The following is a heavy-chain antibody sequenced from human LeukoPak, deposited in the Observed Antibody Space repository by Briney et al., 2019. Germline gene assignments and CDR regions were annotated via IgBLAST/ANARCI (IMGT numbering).Heavy chain of an antibody. J-gene: IGHJ3*02. CDR3: ARVGGATAFDI. V-gene: IGHV4-34*01. CDR2: INHSGST. CDR1: GGSFSGYY. Sequence: SSETLSLTRAVYGGSFSGYYWSWIRQPPVKGLEWIGEINHSGSTNYNPSLKSRVTISVDTSKNQFSLKLSSVTAADTAVYYCARVGGATAFDIWGQGTMVTVSS. D-gene: IGHD1-26*01.